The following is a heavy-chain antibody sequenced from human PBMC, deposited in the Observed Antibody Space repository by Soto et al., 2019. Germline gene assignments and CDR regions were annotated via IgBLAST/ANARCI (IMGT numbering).Heavy chain of an antibody. J-gene: IGHJ6*02. CDR2: IKQDGSEK. D-gene: IGHD6-13*01. CDR3: ARDLGVAAAGRGYYFYNGMDV. V-gene: IGHV3-7*03. CDR1: GGSISSYY. Sequence: VQLQESGPGLVKPSETLSLTCTVSGGSISSYYWSWIRQPPGKGLEWVANIKQDGSEKYYVDFVQNRFPIPGANARRSLYLQMNSLRAEDTAVYYCARDLGVAAAGRGYYFYNGMDVWGQGTTVTVSS.